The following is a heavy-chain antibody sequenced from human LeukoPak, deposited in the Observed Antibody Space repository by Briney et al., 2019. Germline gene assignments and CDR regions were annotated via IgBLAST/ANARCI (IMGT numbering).Heavy chain of an antibody. J-gene: IGHJ4*02. Sequence: GGSLRLSCAASGFTFSTYAVAWVRQAPGKGLEWISSITDSGDGTYFADSVRGRFSISRDNSRNTLYLQLSSLRAEDTAVYYCAKGLRGAYDYWGQGTLVTVSS. CDR2: ITDSGDGT. CDR3: AKGLRGAYDY. D-gene: IGHD3-3*01. V-gene: IGHV3-23*01. CDR1: GFTFSTYA.